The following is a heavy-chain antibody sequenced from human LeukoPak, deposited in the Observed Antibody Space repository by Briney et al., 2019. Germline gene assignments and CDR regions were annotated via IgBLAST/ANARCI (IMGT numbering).Heavy chain of an antibody. V-gene: IGHV3-7*01. CDR3: ARVGAWDLQRVFDY. D-gene: IGHD1-26*01. CDR2: IKQDGAEK. CDR1: GFRFGDYW. Sequence: GGSLRLSCAASGFRFGDYWMTWARHVPGKGLEWVANIKQDGAEKHYAESVEGRFIISRDNAKNSLYLEMDSLKVEDTAVYYCARVGAWDLQRVFDYWGQRTLVTVSS. J-gene: IGHJ4*02.